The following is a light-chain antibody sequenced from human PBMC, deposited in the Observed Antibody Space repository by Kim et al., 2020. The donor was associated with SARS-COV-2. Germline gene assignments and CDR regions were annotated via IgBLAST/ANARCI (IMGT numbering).Light chain of an antibody. CDR1: QSISSY. J-gene: IGKJ5*01. CDR2: AAS. V-gene: IGKV1-39*01. CDR3: QQSYSTPRTT. Sequence: SVGDRVTITCRASQSISSYLNWYQQKPGKAPKLLIYAASSLQSGVPSRFSGSGSGTDFTLTISSLQPEDFATYYCQQSYSTPRTTFGQGTRLEIK.